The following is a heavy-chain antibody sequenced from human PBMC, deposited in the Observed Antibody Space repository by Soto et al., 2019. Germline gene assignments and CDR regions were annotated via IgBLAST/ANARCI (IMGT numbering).Heavy chain of an antibody. J-gene: IGHJ5*02. D-gene: IGHD1-26*01. CDR1: GGSISSYY. V-gene: IGHV4-59*01. Sequence: SETLSLTCTVSGGSISSYYWSWIRQPPGKGLEWIGYIYYSGSTNYNPSLKSRVTISVDTSKNQFSLKLSSVTAADTAVYYCARARGEWELLVWFDPWGQGTLVTVSS. CDR2: IYYSGST. CDR3: ARARGEWELLVWFDP.